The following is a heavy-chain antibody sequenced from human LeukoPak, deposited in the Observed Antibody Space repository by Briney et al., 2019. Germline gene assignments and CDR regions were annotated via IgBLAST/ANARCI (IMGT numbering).Heavy chain of an antibody. V-gene: IGHV4-39*07. CDR1: GGSISSSSYY. CDR2: IYYSGST. J-gene: IGHJ4*02. D-gene: IGHD5-18*01. CDR3: ARRGGYSYGRAFGY. Sequence: SETLSLTCTVSGGSISSSSYYWGWIRQPPGKGLEWIGSIYYSGSTYYNPSLKSRVTISVDTSKNQFSLKLSPVTAADTAVYYCARRGGYSYGRAFGYWGQGTLVTVSS.